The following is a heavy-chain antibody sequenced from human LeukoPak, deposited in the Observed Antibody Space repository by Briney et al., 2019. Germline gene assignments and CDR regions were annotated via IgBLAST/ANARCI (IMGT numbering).Heavy chain of an antibody. J-gene: IGHJ6*03. D-gene: IGHD3-3*01. CDR1: GGSISSYY. CDR2: IYTSGST. Sequence: PSETLSLTCTVSGGSISSYYWSWVRQPAGKGLEWIGRIYTSGSTNYNPSLKSRVTMLVDTSKNQFSLKLSSVTAADTAVYYCARDSRVATIFGVVTRKYYYYMDVWGKGTTVTVSS. CDR3: ARDSRVATIFGVVTRKYYYYMDV. V-gene: IGHV4-4*07.